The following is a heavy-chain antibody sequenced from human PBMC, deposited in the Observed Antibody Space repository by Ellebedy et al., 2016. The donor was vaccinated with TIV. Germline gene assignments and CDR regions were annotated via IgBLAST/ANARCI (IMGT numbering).Heavy chain of an antibody. J-gene: IGHJ3*02. D-gene: IGHD4-17*01. CDR1: GFTVSSNY. V-gene: IGHV3-53*01. Sequence: PGGSLRLSCAASGFTVSSNYMSWVRQAPGKGLEWVSVIYSGGRTYYADSVKGRFTISRDNSKKTLYLQMNRLRAEDTAVYYCAREVGYGEGAFDIWGQGTMVTVSA. CDR3: AREVGYGEGAFDI. CDR2: IYSGGRT.